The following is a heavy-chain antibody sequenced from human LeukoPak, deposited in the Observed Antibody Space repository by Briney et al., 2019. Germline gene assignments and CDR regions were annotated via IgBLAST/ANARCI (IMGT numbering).Heavy chain of an antibody. V-gene: IGHV3-30*18. CDR1: GFTFSSYG. CDR2: ISYEGSNK. D-gene: IGHD6-19*01. Sequence: GRSLRLSCAASGFTFSSYGMHWVRQAPGKGLEWVAVISYEGSNKYYADSVKGRFTISRDNSKNTLYLQMNSLRAEDTAVYYCAKEFQGIAVAGDFDYWGQGTLVTVSS. J-gene: IGHJ4*02. CDR3: AKEFQGIAVAGDFDY.